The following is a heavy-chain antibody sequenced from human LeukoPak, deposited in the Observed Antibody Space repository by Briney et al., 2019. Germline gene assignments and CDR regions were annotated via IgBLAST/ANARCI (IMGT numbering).Heavy chain of an antibody. Sequence: PGGSLRLSCAASGFTFTSYAMSWVRQAPGKGLEWVSTISNSGDSTNHADSVKGGFTISRDNSKNTLYLQMNSVRAEDTAVYYCARFYNYGRHWGQGTLVTVSS. D-gene: IGHD4-17*01. V-gene: IGHV3-23*01. CDR3: ARFYNYGRH. CDR2: ISNSGDST. J-gene: IGHJ4*02. CDR1: GFTFTSYA.